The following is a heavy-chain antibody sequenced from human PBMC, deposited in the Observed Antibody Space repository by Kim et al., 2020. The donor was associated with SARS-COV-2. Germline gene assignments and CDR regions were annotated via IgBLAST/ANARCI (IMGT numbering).Heavy chain of an antibody. Sequence: SETLSLTCTVSGGSISSGDYYWSWIRQPPGKGLEWIGYIYYSGSTYYNPSLKSRVTISVDTSKNQFSLKLSSVTAADTAVYYCARDYYDQWRAFDIWGQGTMVTVSS. J-gene: IGHJ3*02. CDR2: IYYSGST. CDR3: ARDYYDQWRAFDI. CDR1: GGSISSGDYY. V-gene: IGHV4-30-4*01. D-gene: IGHD3-22*01.